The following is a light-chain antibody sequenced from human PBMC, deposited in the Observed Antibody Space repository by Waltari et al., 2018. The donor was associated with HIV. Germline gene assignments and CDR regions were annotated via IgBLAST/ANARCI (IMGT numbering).Light chain of an antibody. CDR3: SAYVGTLTPA. CDR2: GGS. V-gene: IGLV2-14*03. Sequence: QSALTQPASVSGSPGQSITIPCIATNVDIGYMTFVSWYQQFPGRAPQLIIYGGSIRSSLFVHRFSASHAGKTASLPISGLQTADEAIYYCSAYVGTLTPAFGGGTQVTVL. J-gene: IGLJ3*02. CDR1: NVDIGYMTF.